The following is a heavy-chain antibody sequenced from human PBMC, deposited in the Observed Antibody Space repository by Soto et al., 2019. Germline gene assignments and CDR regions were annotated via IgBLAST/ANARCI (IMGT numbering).Heavy chain of an antibody. CDR3: ARKSTVRFLDY. J-gene: IGHJ4*02. CDR1: GFTFSTYT. CDR2: ISGDGGSK. V-gene: IGHV3-30*04. Sequence: GGSLRLSCAASGFTFSTYTMHWVRQAPGKGLEWMASISGDGGSKNYAPSVKGRFIISRDNPSNRLFVLMNSLRPEDTAVYYCARKSTVRFLDYWGQGTLVTAP. D-gene: IGHD4-17*01.